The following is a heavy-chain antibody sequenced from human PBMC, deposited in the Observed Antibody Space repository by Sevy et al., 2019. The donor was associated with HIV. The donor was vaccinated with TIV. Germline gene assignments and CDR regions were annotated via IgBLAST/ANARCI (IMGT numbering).Heavy chain of an antibody. Sequence: GGSLRLSCAASGFTFSSYDMNWVRQAPGKGLEWVSYISSSSSNIYYADSVKGRFTISRDNAKNSLYVQMNSLRAEDTAVYYCAREGRYSDQGMDVWGQGTTVTVSS. V-gene: IGHV3-48*01. CDR3: AREGRYSDQGMDV. CDR2: ISSSSSNI. J-gene: IGHJ6*02. D-gene: IGHD5-12*01. CDR1: GFTFSSYD.